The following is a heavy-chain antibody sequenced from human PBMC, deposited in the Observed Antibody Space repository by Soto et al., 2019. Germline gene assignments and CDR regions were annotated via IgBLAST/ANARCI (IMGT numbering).Heavy chain of an antibody. CDR3: ARDLEHSSSWYRWFDP. CDR2: VFYNGIT. Sequence: SATLSLTCTASGGSTSGKYWTWIRQPPGKGLEWIGYVFYNGITNYNPSLKSRVTISVDASTHQFSLSLTSVTTADTAVYYCARDLEHSSSWYRWFDPWGQGTLVTVS. CDR1: GGSTSGKY. J-gene: IGHJ5*02. V-gene: IGHV4-59*01. D-gene: IGHD6-13*01.